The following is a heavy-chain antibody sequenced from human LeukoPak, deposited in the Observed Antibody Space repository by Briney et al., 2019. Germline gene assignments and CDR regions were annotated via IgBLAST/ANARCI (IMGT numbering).Heavy chain of an antibody. Sequence: ASVKVSCKASGGTFSSYAISWVRQAPGQGLEWMGGIIPIFGTANYAQKFQGRVTITADESTSTAYMELSSLRSEDTAVYYCASSGYCSSTSCYLYYYYYGTDVWGQGTTVTVSS. J-gene: IGHJ6*02. CDR3: ASSGYCSSTSCYLYYYYYGTDV. V-gene: IGHV1-69*13. CDR1: GGTFSSYA. D-gene: IGHD2-2*01. CDR2: IIPIFGTA.